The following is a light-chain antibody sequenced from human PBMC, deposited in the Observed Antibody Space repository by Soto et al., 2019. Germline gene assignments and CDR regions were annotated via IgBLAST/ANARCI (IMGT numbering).Light chain of an antibody. CDR3: QDGSDWSPLT. CDR2: EAS. CDR1: QGVGTS. Sequence: EVVLTQSPATLPLSPGERATLYCRASQGVGTSLAWYQQKPGQAPKLLIYEASNRATGIPARFSGSGSGTDFTLTISSLEPEDSAVYYCQDGSDWSPLTFGGGTKVEIK. V-gene: IGKV3D-11*01. J-gene: IGKJ4*01.